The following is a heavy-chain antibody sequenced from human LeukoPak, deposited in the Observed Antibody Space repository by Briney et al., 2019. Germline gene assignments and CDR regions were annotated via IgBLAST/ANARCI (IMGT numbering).Heavy chain of an antibody. CDR3: ARGEVDYGDYPQLATD. V-gene: IGHV1-8*01. J-gene: IGHJ4*02. Sequence: GASVKVSCKASGYTFTSYDINWVRQATGQGLEWMGWMNPNSGNTGYAQKFQGRVTMTRNTSISTAYMELSSLRSEDTAVYYCARGEVDYGDYPQLATDWGQGTLVTVSS. CDR2: MNPNSGNT. CDR1: GYTFTSYD. D-gene: IGHD4-17*01.